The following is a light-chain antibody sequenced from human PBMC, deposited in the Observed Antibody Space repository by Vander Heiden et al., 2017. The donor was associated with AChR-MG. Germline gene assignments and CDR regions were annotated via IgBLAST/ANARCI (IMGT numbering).Light chain of an antibody. CDR2: YDD. CDR1: SSNIGNNA. Sequence: QSVLTQPPSVSEPPRQRVTISCSGSSSNIGNNAVNWYQQHPGKAPKLLIYYDDLRPSGVSDRFSGSKSGTSASLAISGLQSEDEADYYCAAWDDSLNGPVFGGGTKLTVL. J-gene: IGLJ2*01. CDR3: AAWDDSLNGPV. V-gene: IGLV1-36*01.